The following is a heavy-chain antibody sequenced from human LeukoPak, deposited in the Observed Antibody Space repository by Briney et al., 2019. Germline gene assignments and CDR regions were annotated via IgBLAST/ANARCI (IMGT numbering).Heavy chain of an antibody. V-gene: IGHV5-51*01. CDR1: GYSFTSYW. Sequence: GESLKISCKGSGYSFTSYWIGWLRQMPGKGLEWVASVYPGDSDTRYSPSFQGQVTISADKSITTAYLQWSSLRASDTAMYYCTRHSEDADGYYPLDYWGQGTWVTVSS. D-gene: IGHD3-22*01. J-gene: IGHJ4*02. CDR2: VYPGDSDT. CDR3: TRHSEDADGYYPLDY.